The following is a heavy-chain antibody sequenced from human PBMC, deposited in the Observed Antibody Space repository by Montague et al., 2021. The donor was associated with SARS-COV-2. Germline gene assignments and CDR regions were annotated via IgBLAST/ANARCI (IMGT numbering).Heavy chain of an antibody. CDR2: FYASGIT. J-gene: IGHJ5*01. V-gene: IGHV4-61*09. CDR1: GGSISSGNYY. Sequence: TLSLTCTVSGGSISSGNYYWSWIRQPAGKGLEWIGHFYASGITNYNPSLKSRVTISSDTSKNQLSMRLTSVTAADTALYYGIRGLASVDSWGQGTLVTVSS. CDR3: IRGLASVDS.